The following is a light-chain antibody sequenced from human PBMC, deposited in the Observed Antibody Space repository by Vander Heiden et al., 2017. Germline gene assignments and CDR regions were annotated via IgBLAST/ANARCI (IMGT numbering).Light chain of an antibody. Sequence: EIVMTQSPATLSVSPGERATLSCRASQNINSDLVWYQQKPGQAPRLLMYGASTRATGVPARFSGSESGTDFTLTISSLQSEDFAVYYCQHYDGWPPYTFGQGTKLQIK. CDR2: GAS. CDR1: QNINSD. CDR3: QHYDGWPPYT. J-gene: IGKJ2*01. V-gene: IGKV3-15*01.